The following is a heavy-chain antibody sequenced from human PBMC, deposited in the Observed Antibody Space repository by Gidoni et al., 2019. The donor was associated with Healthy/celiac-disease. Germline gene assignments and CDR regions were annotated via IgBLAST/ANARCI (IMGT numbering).Heavy chain of an antibody. CDR3: ARVYYDILTGLPDAFDI. Sequence: QVQLQESGPGLVKPSQTLSLTCTVSCASISSGGYYWSWIRQHPGKGLEWIGYIYYSGSTYYNPSLKSRVTISVDTSKNQFSLKLSSVTAADTAVYYCARVYYDILTGLPDAFDIWGQGTMVTVSS. D-gene: IGHD3-9*01. CDR2: IYYSGST. CDR1: CASISSGGYY. J-gene: IGHJ3*02. V-gene: IGHV4-31*03.